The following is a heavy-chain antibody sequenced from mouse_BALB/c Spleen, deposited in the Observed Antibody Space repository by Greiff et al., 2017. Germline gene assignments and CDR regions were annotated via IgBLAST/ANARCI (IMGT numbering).Heavy chain of an antibody. D-gene: IGHD2-3*01. V-gene: IGHV5-17*02. CDR1: GFTFSSFG. CDR3: ARGWLPHYFDY. Sequence: EVHLVESGGGLVQPGGSRKLSCAASGFTFSSFGMHWVRQAPEKGLEWVAYISSGSSTIYYADTVKGRFTISRDNPKNTLFLQMTSLRSEDTAMYYCARGWLPHYFDYWGQGTTLTVSS. J-gene: IGHJ2*01. CDR2: ISSGSSTI.